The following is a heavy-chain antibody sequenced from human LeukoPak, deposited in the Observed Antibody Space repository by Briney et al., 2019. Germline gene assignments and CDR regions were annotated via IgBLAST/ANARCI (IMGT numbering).Heavy chain of an antibody. CDR2: IYSGGST. CDR1: GFIVSSNY. D-gene: IGHD5-18*01. J-gene: IGHJ4*02. V-gene: IGHV3-66*02. Sequence: HPGGSLRLSCAASGFIVSSNYMSWVRQAPGKGLEWVSVIYSGGSTYYADSVKGRFTIFRDNSKNTLYLQMNSLRAEDTAVYYCARDSDSYGHDYWGQGTLVTVSS. CDR3: ARDSDSYGHDY.